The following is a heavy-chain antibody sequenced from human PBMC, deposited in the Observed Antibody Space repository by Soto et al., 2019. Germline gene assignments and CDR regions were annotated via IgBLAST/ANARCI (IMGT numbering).Heavy chain of an antibody. Sequence: EVQLLDSGGALAQPGGSLRLSCAASGFSFSTYGMSCVRQAPGKGLEWGSAIKSDGTSTYYADSVKGLFTMSRENYKNALYLHLNSLSAEDTAVYYCARVGIMTFSHKDFFENWGQGTLVTVSS. V-gene: IGHV3-23*01. CDR3: ARVGIMTFSHKDFFEN. D-gene: IGHD3-16*01. J-gene: IGHJ4*02. CDR2: IKSDGTST. CDR1: GFSFSTYG.